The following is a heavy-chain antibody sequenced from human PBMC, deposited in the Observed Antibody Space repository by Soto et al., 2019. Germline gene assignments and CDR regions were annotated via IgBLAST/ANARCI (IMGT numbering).Heavy chain of an antibody. CDR1: GGTFSSYA. Sequence: QVQLVQSGAEVKKPGSSVKVSCKASGGTFSSYAISWVRQAPGQGLEWMGGIIPIFGTANYAQKFQGRVTITADESTSTGLMELGRLRSEDTAVDFCGRRKEEYLLLGLGVWGQGTTVTRS. J-gene: IGHJ6*02. CDR3: GRRKEEYLLLGLGV. CDR2: IIPIFGTA. V-gene: IGHV1-69*12. D-gene: IGHD2-2*02.